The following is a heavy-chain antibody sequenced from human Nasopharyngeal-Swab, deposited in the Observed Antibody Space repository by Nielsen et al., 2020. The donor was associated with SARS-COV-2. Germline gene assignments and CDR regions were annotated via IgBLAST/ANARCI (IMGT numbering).Heavy chain of an antibody. CDR2: ISSSGSTI. V-gene: IGHV3-11*01. CDR3: ARARGYSGYGFDY. J-gene: IGHJ4*02. Sequence: SRSIAWAAAGFTHSDYYMSWIRQAPGEGLEWVSYISSSGSTIYYADSVKGRFTISRDNAKNSLYLQMNSLRAEDTAVYYCARARGYSGYGFDYWGQGTLVTVSS. D-gene: IGHD5-12*01. CDR1: GFTHSDYY.